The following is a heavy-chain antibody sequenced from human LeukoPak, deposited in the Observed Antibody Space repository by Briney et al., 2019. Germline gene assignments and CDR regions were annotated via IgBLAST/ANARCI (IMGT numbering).Heavy chain of an antibody. J-gene: IGHJ4*02. V-gene: IGHV3-33*06. D-gene: IGHD4-17*01. Sequence: GGSLRLSCAASGFTFSSYGMHWVRQAPGKGLEWVAVIWYDGSNKYYADSVKGRFTISRDNSKNTLYLQMNSLRAEDTAVYYCAKERLGLRSLDCWGQGTLVTVSS. CDR2: IWYDGSNK. CDR3: AKERLGLRSLDC. CDR1: GFTFSSYG.